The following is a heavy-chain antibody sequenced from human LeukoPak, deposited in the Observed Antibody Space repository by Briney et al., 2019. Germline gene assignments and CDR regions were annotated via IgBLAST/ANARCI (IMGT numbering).Heavy chain of an antibody. CDR3: AREGLVAYCGGDCYALDY. D-gene: IGHD2-21*02. CDR2: ISDYNGNT. CDR1: GYTFTSYG. V-gene: IGHV1-18*01. Sequence: GASVKVSCKASGYTFTSYGISWVRQAPGQGLEWMGWISDYNGNTNYAHKLQGRVTMTTDTSTSTAYMELRSLRSDDTAVYYCAREGLVAYCGGDCYALDYWGQGTLVTVSS. J-gene: IGHJ4*02.